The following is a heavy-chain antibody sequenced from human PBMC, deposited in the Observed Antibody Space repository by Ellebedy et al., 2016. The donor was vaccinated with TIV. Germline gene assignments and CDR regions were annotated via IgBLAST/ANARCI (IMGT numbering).Heavy chain of an antibody. J-gene: IGHJ5*02. V-gene: IGHV3-23*01. CDR3: AREDFLDYANWFDP. Sequence: GGSLRLXCAASGFTFSSYSMSWVRQAPGKGLEWVSAISGSGGSTYYADSVKGRFTISRDNSKNTLYLQMNSLRAEDTAVYYCAREDFLDYANWFDPWGQGTLVTVSS. D-gene: IGHD3/OR15-3a*01. CDR2: ISGSGGST. CDR1: GFTFSSYS.